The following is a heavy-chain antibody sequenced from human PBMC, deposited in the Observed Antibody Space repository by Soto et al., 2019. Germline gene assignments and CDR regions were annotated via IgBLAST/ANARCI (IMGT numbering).Heavy chain of an antibody. D-gene: IGHD3-22*01. CDR1: GYTFTSYY. CDR3: ARDPGTGYYDSSGYYYD. J-gene: IGHJ4*02. Sequence: ASVKVSCKASGYTFTSYYMNWVRQAPGQGLEWLGIINPSGGYTTYAQRFLGRVTMTSDTSTSTVHMELGSLTSEDTAVYYCARDPGTGYYDSSGYYYDWGQGTLVTVSS. V-gene: IGHV1-46*01. CDR2: INPSGGYT.